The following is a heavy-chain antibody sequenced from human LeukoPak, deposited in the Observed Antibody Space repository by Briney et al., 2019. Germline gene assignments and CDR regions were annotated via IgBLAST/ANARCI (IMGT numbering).Heavy chain of an antibody. D-gene: IGHD2-15*01. CDR3: AKQKSYIVPYYFDY. J-gene: IGHJ4*02. V-gene: IGHV3-30*02. CDR1: GFTFSSYG. CDR2: IRYDGSNK. Sequence: GGSLRLSCAASGFTFSSYGMHWVRQAPGKGLERVAFIRYDGSNKYYADSVKGRFTISRDNSKNTLYLQMNSLRAEDTAVYYCAKQKSYIVPYYFDYWGQGTLVTVSS.